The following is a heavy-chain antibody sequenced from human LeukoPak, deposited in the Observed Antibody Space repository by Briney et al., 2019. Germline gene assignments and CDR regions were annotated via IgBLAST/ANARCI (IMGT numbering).Heavy chain of an antibody. CDR1: GGSFSGYY. V-gene: IGHV4-34*01. CDR3: ASGKGYSYGYFWFDP. Sequence: SETLSLTCAVYGGSFSGYYWSWIRQPPGKGLEWIGEINHSGSTNYNPSLKSRGTISVDTSKNQFSLKLSSVTAADTAVYYCASGKGYSYGYFWFDPWGQGTLVTVSS. CDR2: INHSGST. D-gene: IGHD5-18*01. J-gene: IGHJ5*02.